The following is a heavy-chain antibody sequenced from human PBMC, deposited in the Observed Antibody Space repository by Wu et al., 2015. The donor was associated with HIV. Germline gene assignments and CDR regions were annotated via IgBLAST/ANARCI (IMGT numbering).Heavy chain of an antibody. V-gene: IGHV1-69*13. CDR2: IIPLSGTI. CDR3: ARWEELQLGNSFDL. J-gene: IGHJ3*01. D-gene: IGHD1-1*01. CDR1: GYNFGSYG. Sequence: QARLMQSGDVMSLPGASVRVSCQASGYNFGSYGINWVRQAPGQGVEWVGGIIPLSGTINYAQKFQTRVTITADESTATAHMEVNSLRHEDTAMYYCARWEELQLGNSFDLWGQGTMVIVSS.